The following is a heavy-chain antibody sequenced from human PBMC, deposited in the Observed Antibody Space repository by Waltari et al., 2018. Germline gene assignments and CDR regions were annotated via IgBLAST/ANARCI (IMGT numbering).Heavy chain of an antibody. CDR2: ISSSTTT. CDR1: VFPFSTYN. CDR3: ARGRDGYIQDVFDI. D-gene: IGHD5-12*01. J-gene: IGHJ3*02. Sequence: EVQLVESGGGLVQPGESLRLSCAASVFPFSTYNMNWVRQAPGKGLEWVSYISSSTTTYYADYVKGRFTISRDNAKNSLYLQMNSLRAEDTALYYCARGRDGYIQDVFDIWGQGTMVSVSS. V-gene: IGHV3-48*01.